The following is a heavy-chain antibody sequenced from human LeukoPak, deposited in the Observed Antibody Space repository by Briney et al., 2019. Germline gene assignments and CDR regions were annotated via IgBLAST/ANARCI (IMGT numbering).Heavy chain of an antibody. CDR3: ATGQSKQWLVNPLDY. CDR2: IIPIFGTA. D-gene: IGHD6-19*01. CDR1: GGTFSSYA. Sequence: ASVKVSCKASGGTFSSYAISWVRQAPGRGLEWVGGIIPIFGTANYAQKFQGRVTITTDESTSTAYMELSSLRSEDTAVYYCATGQSKQWLVNPLDYWGQGTLVTVSS. V-gene: IGHV1-69*05. J-gene: IGHJ4*02.